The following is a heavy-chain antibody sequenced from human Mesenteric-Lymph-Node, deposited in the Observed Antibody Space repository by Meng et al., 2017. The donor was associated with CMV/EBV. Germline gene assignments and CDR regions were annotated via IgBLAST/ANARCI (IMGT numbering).Heavy chain of an antibody. J-gene: IGHJ4*02. CDR2: ISSNGGST. Sequence: GESLKISCAASGFIFSSYAMHWVRQAPGKGLEYVSAISSNGGSTYYADSVKGRFTISRDNSKNTLYLQMGSLRPEDMAVYYCARGYCNGTGCYRYFDYWGQGTLVTVSS. CDR3: ARGYCNGTGCYRYFDY. CDR1: GFIFSSYA. V-gene: IGHV3-64*02. D-gene: IGHD2-2*02.